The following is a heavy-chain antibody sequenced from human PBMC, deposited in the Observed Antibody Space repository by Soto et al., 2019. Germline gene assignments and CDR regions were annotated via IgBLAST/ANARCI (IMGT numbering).Heavy chain of an antibody. J-gene: IGHJ4*02. CDR2: IYGDTVT. Sequence: VQLVESGGGLIQPGGSLRLSCAASGLTVSSNYMSWVRQAPGKGLEWDSVIYGDTVTYYADSVKGRFTISRDNSKHALYLKMNCLRAEDPAVYYCAISGAGYYIVWGQGTLVTVSS. V-gene: IGHV3-53*01. CDR3: AISGAGYYIV. CDR1: GLTVSSNY. D-gene: IGHD3-3*01.